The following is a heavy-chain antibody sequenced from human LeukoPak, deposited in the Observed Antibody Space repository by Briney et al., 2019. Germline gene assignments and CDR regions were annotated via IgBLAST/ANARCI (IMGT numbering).Heavy chain of an antibody. CDR3: ARDRVTMVRGVIKSRYYYYMYV. D-gene: IGHD3-10*01. V-gene: IGHV3-21*01. Sequence: GGSLRVSCAASGFTFSSYSMNWVRQAPGKGLEWVSSIGTSSSHIYYADSVKGRFTISRDNAKKSLYLQMNSLRAEDTAVYYCARDRVTMVRGVIKSRYYYYMYVWGKGTTVTVSS. CDR1: GFTFSSYS. J-gene: IGHJ6*03. CDR2: IGTSSSHI.